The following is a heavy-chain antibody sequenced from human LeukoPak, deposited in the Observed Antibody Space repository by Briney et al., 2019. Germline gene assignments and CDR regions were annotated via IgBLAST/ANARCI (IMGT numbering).Heavy chain of an antibody. J-gene: IGHJ4*02. CDR2: PNSGNT. Sequence: PNSGNTGYAQKFQGRVTMTRNTSISTAYMELSSLRSEDTAVYYCARGPPITMIVVVTPFDYWGQGTLVTVSS. V-gene: IGHV1-8*01. CDR3: ARGPPITMIVVVTPFDY. D-gene: IGHD3-22*01.